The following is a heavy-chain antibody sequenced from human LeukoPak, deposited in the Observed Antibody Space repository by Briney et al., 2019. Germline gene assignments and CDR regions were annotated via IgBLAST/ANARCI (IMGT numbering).Heavy chain of an antibody. J-gene: IGHJ4*02. CDR2: ISSSSGTI. D-gene: IGHD3-10*01. CDR1: GFTFNSYN. CDR3: AKDEGYYGSGSYRWDY. Sequence: PGGSLRLSCAASGFTFNSYNMNWVRQAPGKGPEWVSYISSSSGTIYYADSVKGRFTISRDNAKNSLYLQMNSLRAEDTAVYYCAKDEGYYGSGSYRWDYWGQGTLVTVSS. V-gene: IGHV3-48*01.